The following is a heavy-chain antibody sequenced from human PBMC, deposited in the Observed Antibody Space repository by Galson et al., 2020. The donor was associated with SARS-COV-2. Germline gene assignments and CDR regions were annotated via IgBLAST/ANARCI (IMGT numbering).Heavy chain of an antibody. D-gene: IGHD3-22*01. CDR3: ARDSYYDSSGYYYGGHDSLDI. Sequence: TGGSLRLSCAASGFTFSSYSMNWVRQAPGKGLEWVSYISSSSSTIYYADSVKGRFTISRDNAKNSLYLQMNSLRDEDTAVYYCARDSYYDSSGYYYGGHDSLDIWGQGTIVTVSS. CDR2: ISSSSSTI. V-gene: IGHV3-48*02. J-gene: IGHJ3*02. CDR1: GFTFSSYS.